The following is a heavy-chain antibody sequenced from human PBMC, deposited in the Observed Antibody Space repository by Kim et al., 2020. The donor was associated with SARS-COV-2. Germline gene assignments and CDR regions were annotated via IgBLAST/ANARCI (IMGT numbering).Heavy chain of an antibody. D-gene: IGHD6-6*01. CDR3: ARDTEYPSSVR. CDR2: IIPILGIA. V-gene: IGHV1-69*04. J-gene: IGHJ4*02. CDR1: GGTFSSYA. Sequence: SVKVSCKASGGTFSSYAISWVRQAPGQGLEWMGRIIPILGIANYAQKFQGRVTITADKSTSTAYMELSSLRSEDTAVYYCARDTEYPSSVRWSQGTLVTVSS.